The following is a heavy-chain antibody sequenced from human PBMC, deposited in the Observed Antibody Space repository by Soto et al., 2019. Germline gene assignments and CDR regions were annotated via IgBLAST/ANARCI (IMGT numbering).Heavy chain of an antibody. CDR2: IIPIFGTA. CDR1: GGTFSSYA. Sequence: KVSCKASGGTFSSYAISWVRQAPGQGLEWMGGIIPIFGTANYAQKFQGRVTITADESTSTAYMELSSLRSEDTAVYYCARRGYYGSGSRMTYYYYGMDVWGQGTTVTVS. CDR3: ARRGYYGSGSRMTYYYYGMDV. D-gene: IGHD3-10*01. V-gene: IGHV1-69*01. J-gene: IGHJ6*02.